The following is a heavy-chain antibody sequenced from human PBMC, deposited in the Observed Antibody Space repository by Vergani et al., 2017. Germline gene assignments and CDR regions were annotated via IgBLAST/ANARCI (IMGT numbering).Heavy chain of an antibody. CDR2: IYPGDSDT. J-gene: IGHJ4*02. V-gene: IGHV5-51*01. CDR3: ARLASGSYYGGY. D-gene: IGHD1-26*01. CDR1: GYSFTSYW. Sequence: EMQLVQSGAEVRKPGASLKISCKGSGYSFTSYWICWVRQMPGKGLEWMGIIYPGDSDTSNSPSFQGQVSISADKSVNTAYLQWSSLKASDTAMYYCARLASGSYYGGYWGQGTLVTVSS.